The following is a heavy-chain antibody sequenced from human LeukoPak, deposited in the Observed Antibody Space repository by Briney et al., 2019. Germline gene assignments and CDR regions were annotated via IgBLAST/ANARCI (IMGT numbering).Heavy chain of an antibody. J-gene: IGHJ3*02. D-gene: IGHD3-22*01. CDR2: IYYSGSA. CDR1: GGSISTYY. Sequence: SETLSLTCTVSGGSISTYYGSWIRQPPGKGLEWIGYIYYSGSANYNPSLKSRVTISVDTSKNQFSLKLSSVTAADTAVYYCARGGDHDSSGPDAFDIWGQGTMVTVSS. CDR3: ARGGDHDSSGPDAFDI. V-gene: IGHV4-59*01.